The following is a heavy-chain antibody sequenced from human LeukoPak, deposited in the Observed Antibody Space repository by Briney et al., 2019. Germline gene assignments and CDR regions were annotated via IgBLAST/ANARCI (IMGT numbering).Heavy chain of an antibody. CDR2: INPSGGST. D-gene: IGHD4-23*01. CDR1: GYTFTSYY. J-gene: IGHJ4*02. Sequence: ASVKVSCKASGYTFTSYYMHWVRQVPGQGLEWMGIINPSGGSTSYAQKFQGRVTMTRDTSTSTVYMELSSLSSEDTAVYYCARVNYGGNSPFDYWGQGTLVTVSS. CDR3: ARVNYGGNSPFDY. V-gene: IGHV1-46*01.